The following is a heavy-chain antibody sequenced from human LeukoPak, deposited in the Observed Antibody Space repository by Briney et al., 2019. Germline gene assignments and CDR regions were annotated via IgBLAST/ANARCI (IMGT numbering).Heavy chain of an antibody. CDR2: IYYSGST. J-gene: IGHJ5*02. CDR1: GGSFSGYY. CDR3: ARHYGLGYSYGSPWFDP. Sequence: KTSETLSLTCAVYGGSFSGYYWSWIRQPPGKGLEWIGYIYYSGSTNYNPPLKSRVTISVDTSKNQFSLKLSSVTAADTAVYYCARHYGLGYSYGSPWFDPWGQGTLVTVSS. D-gene: IGHD5-18*01. V-gene: IGHV4-59*08.